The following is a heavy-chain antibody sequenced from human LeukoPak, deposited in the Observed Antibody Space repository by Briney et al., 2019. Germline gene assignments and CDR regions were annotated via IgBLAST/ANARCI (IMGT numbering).Heavy chain of an antibody. CDR2: ISGSAGTT. V-gene: IGHV3-23*01. Sequence: PGGSLRLSCAASGFTFSSYAMTWVRQAPGKGLAWVSSISGSAGTTYYTDSVKGRFTISRDNVKNSLYLQMNSLRAEDTAVYYCAGMAAPYYYYYMDVWGKGTTVTVSS. CDR1: GFTFSSYA. D-gene: IGHD6-13*01. CDR3: AGMAAPYYYYYMDV. J-gene: IGHJ6*03.